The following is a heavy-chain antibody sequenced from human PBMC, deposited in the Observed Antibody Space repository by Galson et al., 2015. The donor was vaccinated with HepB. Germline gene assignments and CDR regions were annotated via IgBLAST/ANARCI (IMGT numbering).Heavy chain of an antibody. J-gene: IGHJ5*02. V-gene: IGHV3-23*01. CDR1: GFTFSNYG. CDR3: AKGYGLFDL. D-gene: IGHD4-17*01. CDR2: ISGNGAST. Sequence: SLRLSCAASGFTFSNYGIHWVRQAPGKGLEWVSGISGNGASTFYADSVKGRFTISRANSKNTLSFQMSSLRTEDTAVYYCAKGYGLFDLWGPGTLVTVSS.